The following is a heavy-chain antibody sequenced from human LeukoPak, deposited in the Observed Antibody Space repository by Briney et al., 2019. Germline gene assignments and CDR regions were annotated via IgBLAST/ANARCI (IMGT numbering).Heavy chain of an antibody. CDR3: ARDAGKRWLQQGYYFDY. CDR1: GDTFSNYG. Sequence: GASVKVSCKASGDTFSNYGFSWVRQAPGQGLEGMGWISAYNGNTKYAQKLRGRITMTTDTSTTTVYMELRSLRSDDTAVYYCARDAGKRWLQQGYYFDYWGQGTLVTVSS. CDR2: ISAYNGNT. J-gene: IGHJ4*02. D-gene: IGHD5-24*01. V-gene: IGHV1-18*01.